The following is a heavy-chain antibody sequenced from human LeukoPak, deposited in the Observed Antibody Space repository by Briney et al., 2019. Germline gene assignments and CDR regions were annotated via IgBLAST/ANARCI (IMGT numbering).Heavy chain of an antibody. V-gene: IGHV3-30-3*01. CDR3: ARDAGLMTTVTVYYYYYMDV. D-gene: IGHD4-11*01. CDR2: ISYDGSNK. J-gene: IGHJ6*03. Sequence: GGSLRLSCAASGFTFSSYAMHWVRQAPGKGLEWVAVISYDGSNKYYADSVKGRFTISRDNSKNTLYLQMNSLRAEDTAVYYCARDAGLMTTVTVYYYYYMDVWGKETTVTVSS. CDR1: GFTFSSYA.